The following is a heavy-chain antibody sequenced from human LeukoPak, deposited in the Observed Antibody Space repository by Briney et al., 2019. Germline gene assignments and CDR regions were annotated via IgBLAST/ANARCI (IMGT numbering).Heavy chain of an antibody. CDR2: INPNSGGT. Sequence: ASVKVSCKASGYTFTGYYMHWVRQAPGQGLEWMGWINPNSGGTNYAQKFQGRVTMTRDTSISTAYMELSRLRSDDTAVYYCVRGRPPYQLPQYNWFDPWGQGTLVTVSS. D-gene: IGHD2-2*01. J-gene: IGHJ5*02. CDR1: GYTFTGYY. CDR3: VRGRPPYQLPQYNWFDP. V-gene: IGHV1-2*02.